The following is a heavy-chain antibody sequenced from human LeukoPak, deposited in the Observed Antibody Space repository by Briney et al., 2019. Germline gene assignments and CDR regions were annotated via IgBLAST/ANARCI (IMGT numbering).Heavy chain of an antibody. CDR2: IWYEGSNK. J-gene: IGHJ4*02. V-gene: IGHV3-33*01. Sequence: PGGSLRLSCAAAGFRFSNYGMHWVRQAPGKGLEWVALIWYEGSNKYYADSVKGRFTISRDNSKNTLYLQMNSLRAEDTAVYYCGTVRGPDSSRWYSDYWGQGTLVTVSS. D-gene: IGHD6-13*01. CDR3: GTVRGPDSSRWYSDY. CDR1: GFRFSNYG.